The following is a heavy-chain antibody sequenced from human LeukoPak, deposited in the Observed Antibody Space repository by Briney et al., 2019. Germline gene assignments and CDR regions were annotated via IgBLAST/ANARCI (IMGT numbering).Heavy chain of an antibody. CDR3: ARYCSSTSCYLFDY. CDR1: GGSISSGDYY. Sequence: SETLSLTCTVSGGSISSGDYYWSWIRQPPGKGLERIGYIYYSGSTYYNPSLKSRVTISVDTSKNQFSLKLSSVTAADTAVYYCARYCSSTSCYLFDYWGRGTLVTVSS. CDR2: IYYSGST. D-gene: IGHD2-2*01. J-gene: IGHJ4*02. V-gene: IGHV4-30-4*08.